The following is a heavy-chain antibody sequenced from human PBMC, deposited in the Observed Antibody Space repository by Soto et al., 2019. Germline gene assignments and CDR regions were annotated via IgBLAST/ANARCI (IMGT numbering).Heavy chain of an antibody. J-gene: IGHJ4*02. CDR2: IKSKTDGGTT. Sequence: GGSLRLSCAASGFTFSNPWMSWVRQAPGKGLEWVGRIKSKTDGGTTDYAAPVKGRFTISRDDSKNTLYLQMNSLKTEDTAVYYCTTDFPAAGFPSYYFDYWGQGTLVTVSS. D-gene: IGHD6-13*01. CDR1: GFTFSNPW. V-gene: IGHV3-15*01. CDR3: TTDFPAAGFPSYYFDY.